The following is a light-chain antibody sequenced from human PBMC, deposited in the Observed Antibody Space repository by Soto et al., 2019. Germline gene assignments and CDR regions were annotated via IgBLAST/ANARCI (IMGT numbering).Light chain of an antibody. V-gene: IGKV3-11*01. CDR1: QSISSQ. Sequence: EIVLTQSPATLSLSPGERATLSCRASQSISSQLAWYQQKPGQAPRLLIHDASNRATGIPARFSGSGSSTDFTLTISSLEPEDFAVYFCQQRHNWPITFGQGTRLEIK. CDR3: QQRHNWPIT. J-gene: IGKJ5*01. CDR2: DAS.